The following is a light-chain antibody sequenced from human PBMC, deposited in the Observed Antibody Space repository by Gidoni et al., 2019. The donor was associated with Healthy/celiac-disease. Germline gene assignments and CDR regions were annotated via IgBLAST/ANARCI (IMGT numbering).Light chain of an antibody. CDR3: QQLNSYPPFT. J-gene: IGKJ3*01. V-gene: IGKV1-9*01. CDR1: QCISSY. Sequence: DIQLTQSPSFLSASVGDRVTITCWASQCISSYLAWYQQKPGNAPKHLIYAASTLQSGVPSRFSGSGSGTEFTLTISSLQPEDFATYYCQQLNSYPPFTFGPGTKVDIK. CDR2: AAS.